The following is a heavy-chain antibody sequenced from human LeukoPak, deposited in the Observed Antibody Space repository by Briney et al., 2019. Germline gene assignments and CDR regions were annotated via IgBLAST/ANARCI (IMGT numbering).Heavy chain of an antibody. D-gene: IGHD6-13*01. CDR2: INGGGDIT. CDR1: RYSFDSYA. V-gene: IGHV3-23*01. CDR3: AKRYGDSTGWFFDF. J-gene: IGHJ4*02. Sequence: GESLKLSCEGSRYSFDSYAMTWVRQAPGKGLEWVSSINGGGDITYYAESVKGRFTVSRDNSKNTLFLQMNRLRAEDTAVFYCAKRYGDSTGWFFDFWGQGGLVTVSS.